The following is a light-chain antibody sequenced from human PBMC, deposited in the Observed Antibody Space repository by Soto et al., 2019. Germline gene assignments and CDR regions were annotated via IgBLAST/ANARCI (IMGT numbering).Light chain of an antibody. CDR3: QHYNSYSEA. CDR1: PTISSW. CDR2: KAS. Sequence: DIQMTQSPSTLSGSVVDRVTITCRASPTISSWLAWYQQTPGKAPKLLIYKASTLKSGVPSRFSGSGSGTEFTLTISSLQPDDFATYYCQHYNSYSEAFGQGTKVDIK. V-gene: IGKV1-5*03. J-gene: IGKJ1*01.